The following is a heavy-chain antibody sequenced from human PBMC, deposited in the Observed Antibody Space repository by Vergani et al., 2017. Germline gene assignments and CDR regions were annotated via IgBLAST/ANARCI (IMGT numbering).Heavy chain of an antibody. J-gene: IGHJ4*02. CDR1: GFTFNSYG. CDR2: IRSDESRS. V-gene: IGHV3-30*02. CDR3: AGRQGTSAYYYGGFDY. D-gene: IGHD3-22*01. Sequence: QVQLVESGGGVVQPGGSLRLSCAASGFTFNSYGMHWVRQAPGKGLGWVASIRSDESRSYYGDSMEGPFTISRDNSKNTLSLQMNILTAEDTAIYYCAGRQGTSAYYYGGFDYWGQGILVTVSS.